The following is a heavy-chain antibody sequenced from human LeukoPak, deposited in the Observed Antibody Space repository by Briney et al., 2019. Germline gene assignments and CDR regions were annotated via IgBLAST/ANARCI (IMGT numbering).Heavy chain of an antibody. J-gene: IGHJ3*02. CDR3: ARDVEGFHYGDYGEAFDI. D-gene: IGHD4-17*01. Sequence: PGGSLRLSCAASGFTFSSYWMTWVRQAPGKGLEWVANTKQDGSEKYYVDSVKGRFTIFRDNAKNSLYLQMNSLRAEDTAVYYCARDVEGFHYGDYGEAFDIWGQGTMVTVSS. V-gene: IGHV3-7*03. CDR2: TKQDGSEK. CDR1: GFTFSSYW.